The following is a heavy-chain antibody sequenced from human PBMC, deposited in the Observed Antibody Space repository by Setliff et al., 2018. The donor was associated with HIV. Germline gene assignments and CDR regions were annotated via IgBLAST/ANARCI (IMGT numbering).Heavy chain of an antibody. CDR3: ARLKGVLVVMLDAFDI. CDR1: GYTFSTYG. J-gene: IGHJ3*02. V-gene: IGHV1-18*01. D-gene: IGHD2-15*01. CDR2: ISAYNGNT. Sequence: ASVKVSCKASGYTFSTYGISWVRQAPGQGLEWMGWISAYNGNTNYAQKLQGRVTMTTDTSTTTAHMELRSLRSDDTAVYYCARLKGVLVVMLDAFDIWGQGTMVTVSS.